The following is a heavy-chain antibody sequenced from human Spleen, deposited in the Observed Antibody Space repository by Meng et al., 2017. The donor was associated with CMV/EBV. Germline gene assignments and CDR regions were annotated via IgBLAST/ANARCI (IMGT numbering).Heavy chain of an antibody. CDR3: ARDQEEQVADY. J-gene: IGHJ4*02. CDR1: GITFSSYW. D-gene: IGHD6-6*01. Sequence: GESLKISCAASGITFSSYWMHWVRQAPGKGLVWVSRINSDGSSTSYADSVKGRFTISRDNAKNTLYLQMNSLRAEDTAVYYCARDQEEQVADYWGQGTLVTVSS. V-gene: IGHV3-74*01. CDR2: INSDGSST.